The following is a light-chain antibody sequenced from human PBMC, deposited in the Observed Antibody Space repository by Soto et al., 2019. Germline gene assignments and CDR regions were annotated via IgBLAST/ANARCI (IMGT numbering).Light chain of an antibody. V-gene: IGKV3-11*01. Sequence: EIVLTQSPATLSLSPGERATLSCRASQSVNSYLAWYQQKPGQVPRLLIYDTSNRATGIPARFSGSGSGTDFTLTISRLEPEDFAVYYCQQYARPPYAFGQGTKVDIK. J-gene: IGKJ2*01. CDR3: QQYARPPYA. CDR1: QSVNSY. CDR2: DTS.